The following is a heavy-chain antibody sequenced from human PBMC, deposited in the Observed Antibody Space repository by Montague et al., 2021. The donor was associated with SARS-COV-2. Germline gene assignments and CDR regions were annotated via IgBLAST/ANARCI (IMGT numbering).Heavy chain of an antibody. J-gene: IGHJ3*02. Sequence: SETLSLTCTVSAFSIGSGDYWGWIRQPPGKGLEWIGSIHNSGTTYYNPSLQRRLTMSIDTSTNQSSLRLTSMTAADTAVFCGVSEKAGGLRNVFDIWGQGTTVTVSS. CDR1: AFSIGSGDY. CDR3: VSEKAGGLRNVFDI. CDR2: IHNSGTT. V-gene: IGHV4-38-2*02.